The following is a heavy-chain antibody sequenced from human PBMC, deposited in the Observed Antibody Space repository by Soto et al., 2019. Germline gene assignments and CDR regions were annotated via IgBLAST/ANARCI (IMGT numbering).Heavy chain of an antibody. CDR1: GFTFSSYA. V-gene: IGHV3-30-3*01. CDR2: ISYDGSNK. J-gene: IGHJ3*02. Sequence: VGSLRLSCAASGFTFSSYAMHWVRQAPGKGLEWVAVISYDGSNKYYADSVKGRFTISRDNSKNTLYLQMNSLRAEDTAVYYCARDHDDAFDIWGQGTMVTVSS. CDR3: ARDHDDAFDI.